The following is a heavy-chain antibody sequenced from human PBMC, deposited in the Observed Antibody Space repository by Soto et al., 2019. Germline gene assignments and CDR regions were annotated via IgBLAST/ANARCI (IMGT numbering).Heavy chain of an antibody. CDR1: GGSFRNYY. CDR3: AWAERFQRSWFDL. CDR2: VNHSGEA. J-gene: IGHJ5*02. V-gene: IGHV4-34*01. Sequence: SSNLSLTCGVYGGSFRNYYWIWVRQPPGKGLEWIGEVNHSGEATYNPSLQSRVSISLDTSNNHFSLKMTSVTAADTAIYFCAWAERFQRSWFDLWGQGTQVT. D-gene: IGHD3-10*01.